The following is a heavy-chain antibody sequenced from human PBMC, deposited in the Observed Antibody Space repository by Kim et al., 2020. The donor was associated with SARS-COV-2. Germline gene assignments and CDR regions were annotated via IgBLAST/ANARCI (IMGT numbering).Heavy chain of an antibody. CDR2: IDPSDSYT. D-gene: IGHD2-2*01. CDR3: ARHSEDIVVADRMDFDY. V-gene: IGHV5-10-1*01. CDR1: GYSFTSYW. J-gene: IGHJ4*02. Sequence: GESLKISCKGSGYSFTSYWISWVRQMPGKGLEWMGRIDPSDSYTNYSPSFQGHVTISADKSISTAYLQWSSLKASDTAMYYCARHSEDIVVADRMDFDYWGQGTLVTVSS.